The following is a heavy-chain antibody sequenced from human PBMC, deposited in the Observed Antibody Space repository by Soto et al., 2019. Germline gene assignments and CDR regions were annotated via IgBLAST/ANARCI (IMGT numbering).Heavy chain of an antibody. V-gene: IGHV1-2*04. CDR3: ARDRAVAGNYYYYGMDV. D-gene: IGHD6-19*01. Sequence: ASVKVSCKASGYTFTGYYMHWVRQAPGQGLEWMGWINPNSGGTNYAQKFQGWVTMTRDTSISTAYMELSRLRSDDTAVYYCARDRAVAGNYYYYGMDVWGQGTTVTVSS. CDR2: INPNSGGT. CDR1: GYTFTGYY. J-gene: IGHJ6*02.